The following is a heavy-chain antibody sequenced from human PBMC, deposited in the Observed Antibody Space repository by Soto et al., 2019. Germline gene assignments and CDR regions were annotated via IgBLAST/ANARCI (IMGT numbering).Heavy chain of an antibody. CDR1: GFTFSTYT. Sequence: EVQLLESGGGLVQPGGSLRLSCAASGFTFSTYTMAWVRQAPGRGPEWVSGVGQDGAPYYADSVKGRFTISRDNSRSSVYLEMIALRGEDTAVYYCAKHLRPDGVWDFGHWGQGTLVTVSS. V-gene: IGHV3-23*01. D-gene: IGHD4-17*01. CDR3: AKHLRPDGVWDFGH. J-gene: IGHJ4*02. CDR2: VGQDGAP.